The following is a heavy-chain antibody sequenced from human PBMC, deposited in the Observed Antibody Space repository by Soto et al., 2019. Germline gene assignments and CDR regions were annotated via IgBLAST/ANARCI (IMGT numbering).Heavy chain of an antibody. CDR3: ARQRIDNLTGYYPLDY. V-gene: IGHV4-30-4*01. CDR1: GGSISSGDYY. Sequence: SETLSLTCTVSGGSISSGDYYWSWIRQPAGKGLEWIGYIYYSGSTYYNPSLKSRVTISVDTSKNQFSLKLSSVTAADTAVYYCARQRIDNLTGYYPLDYWGQGTLVTVSS. D-gene: IGHD3-9*01. J-gene: IGHJ4*02. CDR2: IYYSGST.